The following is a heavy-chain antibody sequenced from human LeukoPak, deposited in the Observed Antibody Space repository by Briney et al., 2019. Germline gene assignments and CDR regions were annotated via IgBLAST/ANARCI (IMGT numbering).Heavy chain of an antibody. CDR3: AKGPRGYDFWSGYYTGFGWAWDY. J-gene: IGHJ4*02. CDR2: ISGSGGST. Sequence: GGSLRLSCAASGFTFSSYAMSWVRQAPGKGLEWVSAISGSGGSTYYADSVKGRFTISRDNSKNTLYLQMNSLRAEDTAVYYCAKGPRGYDFWSGYYTGFGWAWDYWGQGTLVTVSS. CDR1: GFTFSSYA. D-gene: IGHD3-3*01. V-gene: IGHV3-23*01.